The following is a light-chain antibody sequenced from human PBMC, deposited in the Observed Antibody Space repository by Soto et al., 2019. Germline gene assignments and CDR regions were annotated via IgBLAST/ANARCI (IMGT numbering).Light chain of an antibody. CDR2: GTS. J-gene: IGKJ2*01. CDR3: QQYGESLYT. Sequence: EVGLTQSPGTLSLSPGGRATLSCRATQSISRTFLAWYQQKPGQAPKLLIYGTSNRATGVPDRFSGSGSGTDFILNISRLEPEDFAVYYCQQYGESLYTFGQGTKVDIK. CDR1: QSISRTF. V-gene: IGKV3-20*01.